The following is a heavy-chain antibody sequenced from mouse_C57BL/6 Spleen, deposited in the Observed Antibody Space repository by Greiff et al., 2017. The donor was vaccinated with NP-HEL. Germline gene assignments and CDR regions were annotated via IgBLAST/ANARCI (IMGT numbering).Heavy chain of an antibody. V-gene: IGHV1-64*01. D-gene: IGHD1-1*01. CDR3: ASYYGSSYGYAMDY. Sequence: QVQLKQPGAELVKPGASVKLSCKASGYTFTSYWMHWVKQRPGQGLEWIGMIHPNSGSTNYNEKFKSKATLTVDKSSSTAYMQLSSLTSEDSAVYYCASYYGSSYGYAMDYWGQGTSVTVSS. CDR1: GYTFTSYW. J-gene: IGHJ4*01. CDR2: IHPNSGST.